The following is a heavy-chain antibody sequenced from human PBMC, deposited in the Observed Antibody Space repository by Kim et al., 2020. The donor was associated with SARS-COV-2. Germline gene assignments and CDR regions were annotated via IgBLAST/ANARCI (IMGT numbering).Heavy chain of an antibody. J-gene: IGHJ3*02. D-gene: IGHD3-9*01. Sequence: GGSLRLSCSASGFTFSSYAMHWVRQAPGKGLEYVSAISSNGGSTYYADSVKGRFTISRDNSKNTLYLQMSSLRAEDTAVYYCVKDTSLSYDILTGQLDIWGQGTMVTVSS. CDR1: GFTFSSYA. V-gene: IGHV3-64D*06. CDR3: VKDTSLSYDILTGQLDI. CDR2: ISSNGGST.